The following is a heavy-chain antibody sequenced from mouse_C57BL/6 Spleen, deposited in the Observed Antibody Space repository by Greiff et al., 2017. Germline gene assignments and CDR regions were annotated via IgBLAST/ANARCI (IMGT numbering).Heavy chain of an antibody. D-gene: IGHD1-1*01. CDR1: GYSFTGYY. CDR3: ARGGSIYAMDY. CDR2: INPSTGGT. V-gene: IGHV1-42*01. J-gene: IGHJ4*01. Sequence: VQLKQSGPELVKPGASVKISCKASGYSFTGYYMNWVKQSPEKSLEWIGEINPSTGGTTYNQKFKAKATLTVDKSSSTAYMQLKSLTSEDSAVYYCARGGSIYAMDYWGQGTSVTVSS.